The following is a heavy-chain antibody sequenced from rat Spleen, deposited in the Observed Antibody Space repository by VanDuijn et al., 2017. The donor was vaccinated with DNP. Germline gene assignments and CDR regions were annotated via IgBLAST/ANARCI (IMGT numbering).Heavy chain of an antibody. CDR3: ASRPPPTRGPFDY. V-gene: IGHV5-7*01. J-gene: IGHJ2*01. CDR2: SNYDGSNT. D-gene: IGHD1-4*01. CDR1: GFTFSDHN. Sequence: EVQLVESGGGLVQPGRSLKLSCAASGFTFSDHNMAWVRQAPKKGLEWVATSNYDGSNTYYRDSVMGRITISRDNAKVTLYLQMDSLRSEDTATYYCASRPPPTRGPFDYWGQGVLVTVSS.